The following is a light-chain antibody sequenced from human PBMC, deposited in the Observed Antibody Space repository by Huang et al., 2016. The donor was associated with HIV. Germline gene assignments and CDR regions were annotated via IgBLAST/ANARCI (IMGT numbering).Light chain of an antibody. V-gene: IGKV3-20*01. Sequence: EIVLTQSPGTLSLSPGERATLSCRASQSISSTFLAWYQQKPGQAPRLLICGSSRRATVIPDRFGGSGSGTDFTLTISRLEPEDFAVYYCQQYGSSPPYTFGQGTKLEIK. CDR3: QQYGSSPPYT. CDR1: QSISSTF. J-gene: IGKJ2*01. CDR2: GSS.